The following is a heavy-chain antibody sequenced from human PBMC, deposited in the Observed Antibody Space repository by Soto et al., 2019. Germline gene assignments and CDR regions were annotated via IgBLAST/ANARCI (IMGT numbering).Heavy chain of an antibody. Sequence: ASVKVSCKASGYTCTIYGISCVRRSPVQGLDWMGWISAYNGNTNYAQKLQGRVTMTTDTSTSTAYMELRSLRSDDTTVYYCARDSYYGSGYFDYWGQGTLVTVSS. V-gene: IGHV1-18*04. D-gene: IGHD3-10*01. J-gene: IGHJ4*02. CDR2: ISAYNGNT. CDR1: GYTCTIYG. CDR3: ARDSYYGSGYFDY.